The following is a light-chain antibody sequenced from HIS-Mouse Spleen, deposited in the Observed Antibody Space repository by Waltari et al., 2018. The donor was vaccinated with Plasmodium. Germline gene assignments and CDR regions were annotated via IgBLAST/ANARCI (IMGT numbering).Light chain of an antibody. CDR1: QSVSSN. Sequence: EIVITHSPATLSVSPGERATLSCRASQSVSSNLAWYQQKPCQAPRLLIYGASTRATGIPARFSGSGSGTEFTLTISSLQSEDFAVYYCQQYNNWSFTFGPGTKVDIK. J-gene: IGKJ3*01. V-gene: IGKV3-15*01. CDR2: GAS. CDR3: QQYNNWSFT.